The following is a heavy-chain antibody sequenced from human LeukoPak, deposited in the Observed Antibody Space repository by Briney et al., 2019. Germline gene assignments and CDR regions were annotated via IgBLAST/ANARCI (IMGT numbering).Heavy chain of an antibody. CDR2: ISGSGGST. Sequence: GGSLGLSCAASGFTFSSYAMSWVRQAPGKGLEWVSAISGSGGSTYYADSVKGRFTISRDNSKNTLYLQMNSLRAEDMAVYYCAKDLYGSGSYYNTRGYFQHWGQGTLVTVSS. CDR1: GFTFSSYA. D-gene: IGHD3-10*01. CDR3: AKDLYGSGSYYNTRGYFQH. V-gene: IGHV3-23*01. J-gene: IGHJ1*01.